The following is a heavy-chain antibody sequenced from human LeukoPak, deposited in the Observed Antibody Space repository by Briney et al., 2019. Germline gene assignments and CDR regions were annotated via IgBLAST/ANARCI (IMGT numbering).Heavy chain of an antibody. V-gene: IGHV5-51*01. CDR3: ARRASAAADPYYFDY. J-gene: IGHJ4*02. CDR2: IYPGDSDT. D-gene: IGHD6-13*01. CDR1: GYSFTSYW. Sequence: GESLKISCKGSGYSFTSYWIGWVRQMPGKGLEWMGIIYPGDSDTRYSPSFQGQVTISADKSISTAYLQWSSLKASDTAMYYCARRASAAADPYYFDYWGQGTLVTVSS.